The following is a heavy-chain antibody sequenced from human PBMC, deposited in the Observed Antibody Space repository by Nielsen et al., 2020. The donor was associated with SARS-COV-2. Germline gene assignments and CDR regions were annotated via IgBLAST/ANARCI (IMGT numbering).Heavy chain of an antibody. Sequence: GESLKISCAGSGFIFSDSSIHWVRQASGKGLEWVGLIRVKTKSYGTAYGASVKGRFTISRDDSENTAYLHMSSLKGEDTAIYYCTRFVRGTHVYSFDIWGQGTVVTVSA. CDR1: GFIFSDSS. CDR2: IRVKTKSYGT. D-gene: IGHD2-8*01. V-gene: IGHV3-73*01. J-gene: IGHJ3*02. CDR3: TRFVRGTHVYSFDI.